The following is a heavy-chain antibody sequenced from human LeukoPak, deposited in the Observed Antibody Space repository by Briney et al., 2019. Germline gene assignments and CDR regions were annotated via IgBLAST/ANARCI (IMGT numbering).Heavy chain of an antibody. V-gene: IGHV4-59*01. Sequence: SETLSLTCTVSGGSISSYYLSWIRQPPGKGLEWIGYIYYSGSTNYNPSLKSRVTISVDTSKNQFSLKLSSVTGAGTAVYYCARERRGYSYGIFDYWGQGTLVTVSS. CDR3: ARERRGYSYGIFDY. D-gene: IGHD5-18*01. CDR2: IYYSGST. CDR1: GGSISSYY. J-gene: IGHJ4*02.